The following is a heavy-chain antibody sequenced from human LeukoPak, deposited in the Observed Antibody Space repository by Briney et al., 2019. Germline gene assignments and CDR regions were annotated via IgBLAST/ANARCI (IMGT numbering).Heavy chain of an antibody. J-gene: IGHJ4*02. CDR3: AREGRNYEYYFDY. CDR1: GFTFSNYW. V-gene: IGHV3-33*08. D-gene: IGHD1-7*01. CDR2: IWYDGSNK. Sequence: GGSLRLSCAASGFTFSNYWMHWVRQAPGKGLEWVAVIWYDGSNKYYADSVKGRFTISRDNSKNTLYLQMNSLRAEDTAVYYCAREGRNYEYYFDYWGQGTLVTVSS.